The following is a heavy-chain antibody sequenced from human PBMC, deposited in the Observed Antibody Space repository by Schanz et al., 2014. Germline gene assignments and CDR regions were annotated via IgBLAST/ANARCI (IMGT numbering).Heavy chain of an antibody. V-gene: IGHV3-23*01. Sequence: EVQLLESGGGLVQPGGSLRLSCAASGFTFSSYAMSWVRQAPGKGLEWVSAISGGGGTTYYADSVKGRFTISRDNAENTLYLQMNSLRPEDTAIYYCAKNQYDDVDLSSFYFDFWGQGTLVTVSS. CDR1: GFTFSSYA. CDR3: AKNQYDDVDLSSFYFDF. D-gene: IGHD3-10*02. CDR2: ISGGGGTT. J-gene: IGHJ4*02.